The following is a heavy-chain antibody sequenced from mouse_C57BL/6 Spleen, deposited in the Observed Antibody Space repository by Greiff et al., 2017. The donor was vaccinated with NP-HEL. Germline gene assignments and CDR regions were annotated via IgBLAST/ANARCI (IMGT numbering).Heavy chain of an antibody. Sequence: VQLQQPGAELVRPGSSVKLSCKASGYTFTSYWMHWVKQRPIQGLEWIGNIDPSDSETHYNQKFKDKATLTVDKSSSTAYMQLSSLTSEDSAVYYCARRGLITTVVLDYWGQGTTLTVSS. V-gene: IGHV1-52*01. D-gene: IGHD1-1*01. CDR3: ARRGLITTVVLDY. CDR2: IDPSDSET. CDR1: GYTFTSYW. J-gene: IGHJ2*01.